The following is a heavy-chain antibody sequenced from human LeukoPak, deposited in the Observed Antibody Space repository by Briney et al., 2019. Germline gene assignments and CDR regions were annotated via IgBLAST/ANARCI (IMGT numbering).Heavy chain of an antibody. CDR3: ARTRIQLFTPDFDL. CDR2: INPNTGVT. Sequence: ASVKVSCKASGYTFSGHYLHWVRQAPGQGLEWMGRINPNTGVTQYTENFQGRVTMTGDTSISTAYMELNGLRSGDTAIYYCARTRIQLFTPDFDLWGQGTLVTVSS. D-gene: IGHD5-18*01. J-gene: IGHJ4*02. V-gene: IGHV1-2*06. CDR1: GYTFSGHY.